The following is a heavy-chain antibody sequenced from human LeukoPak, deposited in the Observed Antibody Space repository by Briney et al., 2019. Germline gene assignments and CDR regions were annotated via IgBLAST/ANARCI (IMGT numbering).Heavy chain of an antibody. D-gene: IGHD6-19*01. CDR1: GGSISTYS. CDR2: VVATTT. CDR3: ARDTTVASGMQF. J-gene: IGHJ4*02. V-gene: IGHV4-59*12. Sequence: SETLSLTCTVSGGSISTYSWTWVRQSPGKGLEWIGSVVATTTNYSPALRSRVAISEHTSKNQFSLRLESVTTADTAVYYCARDTTVASGMQFWGQGALVTVSS.